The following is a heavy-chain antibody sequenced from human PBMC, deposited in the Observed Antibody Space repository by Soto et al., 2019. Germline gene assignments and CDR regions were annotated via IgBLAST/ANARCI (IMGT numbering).Heavy chain of an antibody. CDR3: ASSNYYDSSGYYAHYYYGMDV. J-gene: IGHJ6*02. CDR1: GGTFSSYA. V-gene: IGHV1-69*01. D-gene: IGHD3-22*01. CDR2: IIPIFGTA. Sequence: QVQLVQSGAEVKKPGSSVKVSCTASGGTFSSYAISWVRQAPGQGLEWMGGIIPIFGTANFAQKFQGRVTITADESTSTAYMELSSLRSEDTAVYYCASSNYYDSSGYYAHYYYGMDVWGQGTTVTVSS.